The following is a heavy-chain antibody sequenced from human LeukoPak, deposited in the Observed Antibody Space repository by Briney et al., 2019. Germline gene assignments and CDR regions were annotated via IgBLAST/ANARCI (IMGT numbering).Heavy chain of an antibody. D-gene: IGHD2-15*01. CDR2: INPNSGGT. J-gene: IGHJ4*02. V-gene: IGHV1-2*04. CDR1: GYTFTGYY. Sequence: ASVKVSCKASGYTFTGYYMHWVRQAPGQGLEWMGWINPNSGGTNYAQKLQGWVTMTRDTSISTAYMELSRLRSDDTAVYYCARGPAIVVVAATLGSHLYYWGQGTLVTVSS. CDR3: ARGPAIVVVAATLGSHLYY.